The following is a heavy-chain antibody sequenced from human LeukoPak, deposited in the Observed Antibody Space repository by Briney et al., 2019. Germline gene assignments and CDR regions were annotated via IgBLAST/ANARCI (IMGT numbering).Heavy chain of an antibody. CDR2: IIPILGIA. V-gene: IGHV1-69*04. D-gene: IGHD3-22*01. Sequence: ALVKVSCKASGGTFSSYAISWVRQAPGQGLEWMGRIIPILGIANYAQKFQGRVTITADKSTSTAYMELSSLRSEDTAVCYCAREESTTYYDSSGYGYWGQGTLVTVSS. CDR3: AREESTTYYDSSGYGY. J-gene: IGHJ4*02. CDR1: GGTFSSYA.